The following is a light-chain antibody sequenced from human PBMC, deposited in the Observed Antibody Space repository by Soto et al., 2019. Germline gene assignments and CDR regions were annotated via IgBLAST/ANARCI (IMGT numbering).Light chain of an antibody. J-gene: IGLJ2*01. Sequence: QSVLTQPPSVSAATGQKVTISCSGSSSNIGNNYVSWYQQLPGTAPKLLIYDNNKRPSGIPDRFSGSKSGTSATLGITGLQTGDEADYYCGTWDSSLSGVVFGGGTQLTVL. V-gene: IGLV1-51*01. CDR2: DNN. CDR3: GTWDSSLSGVV. CDR1: SSNIGNNY.